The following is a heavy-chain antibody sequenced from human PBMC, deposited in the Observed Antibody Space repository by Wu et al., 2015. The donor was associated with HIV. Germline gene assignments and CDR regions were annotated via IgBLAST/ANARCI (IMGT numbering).Heavy chain of an antibody. CDR3: ARDSGLSGYQSWHFDY. CDR2: INPNSGGT. V-gene: IGHV1-2*02. CDR1: GYTFTGYY. J-gene: IGHJ4*02. Sequence: QVQLVQSGAEVKKPGASVKVSCKASGYTFTGYYMHWVRQAPGQGLEWMGWINPNSGGTNYAQKFQGRVTMTRDTSISTAYMELSRLRSDDTAVYYCARDSGLSGYQSWHFDYWAREPWSPSP. D-gene: IGHD3-10*01.